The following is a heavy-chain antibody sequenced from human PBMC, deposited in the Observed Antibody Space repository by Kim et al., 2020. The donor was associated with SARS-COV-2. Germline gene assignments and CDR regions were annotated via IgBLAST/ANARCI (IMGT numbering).Heavy chain of an antibody. D-gene: IGHD3-10*02. CDR2: TGALGVST. J-gene: IGHJ4*02. CDR3: AKDTGSVPRHYFDF. Sequence: GGSLRLSCAASGFTFSSCAMSWVRQAPGKGLEWVSSTGALGVSTYYADSVKGRFAISRDNSKSTLYLQMNSLRAEDTAVYYCAKDTGSVPRHYFDFWGQG. V-gene: IGHV3-23*01. CDR1: GFTFSSCA.